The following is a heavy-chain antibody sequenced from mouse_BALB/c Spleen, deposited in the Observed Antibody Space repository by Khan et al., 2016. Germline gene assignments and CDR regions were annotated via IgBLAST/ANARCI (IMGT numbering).Heavy chain of an antibody. CDR2: INPYNGDT. J-gene: IGHJ3*01. CDR3: ARGGFRYEFAY. Sequence: VQLKQSGPELVKPGASVKISCKASGYFFTDYFMNWVMQSHGKSLEWIGRINPYNGDTFFNQKFKDKATLTVDKSSSTAHMELRSLASEDPAVYFCARGGFRYEFAYWGQGTLVTVSA. V-gene: IGHV1-20*02. CDR1: GYFFTDYF. D-gene: IGHD2-14*01.